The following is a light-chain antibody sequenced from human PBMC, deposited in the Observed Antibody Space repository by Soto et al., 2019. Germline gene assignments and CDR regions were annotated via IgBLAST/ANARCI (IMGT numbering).Light chain of an antibody. Sequence: EIVLTQSPGTLSLSPGERATLSCRASQSVTTSYLAWYQQKPDQPPRLLIYGASSRATGITDRFSGSGSGTDFTLTISRLEPEEFAVYYCQQYGSSPLTFGGGTKVEIK. V-gene: IGKV3-20*01. J-gene: IGKJ4*01. CDR2: GAS. CDR3: QQYGSSPLT. CDR1: QSVTTSY.